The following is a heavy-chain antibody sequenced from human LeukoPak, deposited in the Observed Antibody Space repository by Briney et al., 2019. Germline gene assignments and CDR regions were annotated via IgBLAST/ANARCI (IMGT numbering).Heavy chain of an antibody. CDR1: GFTFDDYG. J-gene: IGHJ4*02. V-gene: IGHV3-20*04. CDR3: ARDGRSYGSGSYIFDY. D-gene: IGHD3-10*01. Sequence: GGSLRLSCAASGFTFDDYGMSWVRQAPGKGLEWVSGINWNGGSTGYADSVKGRFTISRDNAKNSLYLQMNSLRAEDTALYYCARDGRSYGSGSYIFDYWGQGTLVTVSS. CDR2: INWNGGST.